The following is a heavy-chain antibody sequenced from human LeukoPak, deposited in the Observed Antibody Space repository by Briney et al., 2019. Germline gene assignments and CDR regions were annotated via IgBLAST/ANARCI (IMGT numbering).Heavy chain of an antibody. CDR1: GFTFSSYS. J-gene: IGHJ4*02. D-gene: IGHD3-10*01. Sequence: KAGGSLRLSCAASGFTFSSYSMNWIRQPPGKGLEWIGEITHSGSTDYNPSLKSRVTISLDTSNNHFSLKLTSVTAADTAVYYCAKTPRRGGYYGSGSMGYFDYWGQGSLVTVSS. CDR2: ITHSGST. CDR3: AKTPRRGGYYGSGSMGYFDY. V-gene: IGHV4-34*08.